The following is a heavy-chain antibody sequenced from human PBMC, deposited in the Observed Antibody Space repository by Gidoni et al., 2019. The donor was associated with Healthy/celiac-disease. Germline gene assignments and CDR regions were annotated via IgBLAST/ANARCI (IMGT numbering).Heavy chain of an antibody. CDR3: ARDVEGQLVSFDY. J-gene: IGHJ4*02. CDR1: GFTVSSNY. Sequence: EVQLVESGGGLVQPGGSLRLSCAASGFTVSSNYRSWVRQAPGKGLEWVSVIDSGGSTYYADSVKGRFTISRDNPKNTLYLQMNSLRAEDTAVYYCARDVEGQLVSFDYWGQGTLVTVSS. D-gene: IGHD6-6*01. V-gene: IGHV3-66*01. CDR2: IDSGGST.